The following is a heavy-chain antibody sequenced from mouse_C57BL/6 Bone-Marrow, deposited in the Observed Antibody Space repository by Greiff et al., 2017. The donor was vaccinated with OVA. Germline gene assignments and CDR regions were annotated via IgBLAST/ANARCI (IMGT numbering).Heavy chain of an antibody. Sequence: EVKLQESGPGLAKPSQTLSLTCSVTGYSITSDYWNWIRKFPGHKLEYMGYISYSGSTYYNPSLKSRISITRDPSKNQYYLQLNSVTTEDTATNYCARAVLQGAYAMDYWGQGTSVTVSS. V-gene: IGHV3-8*01. CDR3: ARAVLQGAYAMDY. CDR2: ISYSGST. J-gene: IGHJ4*01. D-gene: IGHD2-14*01. CDR1: GYSITSDY.